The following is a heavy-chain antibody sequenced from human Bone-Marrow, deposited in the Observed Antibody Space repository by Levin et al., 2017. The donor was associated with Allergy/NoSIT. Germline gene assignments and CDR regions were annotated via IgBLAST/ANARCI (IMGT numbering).Heavy chain of an antibody. V-gene: IGHV3-33*01. D-gene: IGHD3-10*01. Sequence: GESLKISCAASGFTFSNYGMHWVRQAPGKGLECVAVIWYDGSNKNYAESVKGRFTISRDNSRNTLYLQMNSLRAEDTALYYCARDAFITMVRGYLDYWGQGALVTVSS. CDR3: ARDAFITMVRGYLDY. CDR2: IWYDGSNK. CDR1: GFTFSNYG. J-gene: IGHJ4*02.